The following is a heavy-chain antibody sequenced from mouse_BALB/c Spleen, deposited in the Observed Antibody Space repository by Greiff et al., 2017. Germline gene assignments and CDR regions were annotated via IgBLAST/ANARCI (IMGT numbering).Heavy chain of an antibody. Sequence: VQRVESGPGLVQPSQSLSITCTVSGFSLTSYGVHWVRQSPGKGLEWLGVIWSGGSTDYNAAFISRLSISKDNSKSQVFFKMNSLQANDTAIYYCARKEDYYGSSPWFAYWGQGTLVTVSA. J-gene: IGHJ3*01. D-gene: IGHD1-1*01. V-gene: IGHV2-2*02. CDR3: ARKEDYYGSSPWFAY. CDR1: GFSLTSYG. CDR2: IWSGGST.